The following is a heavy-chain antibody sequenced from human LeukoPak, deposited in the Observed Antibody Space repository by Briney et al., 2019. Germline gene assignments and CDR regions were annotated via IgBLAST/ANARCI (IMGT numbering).Heavy chain of an antibody. V-gene: IGHV4-34*01. CDR1: GGSFSGYY. CDR3: ARGGSSGWYRPSGFDY. Sequence: SETLSLTCAVYGGSFSGYYWSWIRQPPGKGLEWIGEINHSGSTNYNPSLKSRATISVDASKNQFSLKLSSVTAADTAVYYCARGGSSGWYRPSGFDYWGQGTLVTVSS. D-gene: IGHD6-19*01. J-gene: IGHJ4*02. CDR2: INHSGST.